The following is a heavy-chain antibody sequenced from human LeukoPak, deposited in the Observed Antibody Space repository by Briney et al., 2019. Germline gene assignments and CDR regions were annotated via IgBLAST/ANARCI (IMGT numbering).Heavy chain of an antibody. CDR1: GYTFTGYY. D-gene: IGHD3-10*01. CDR3: ASSRYGSTWFDP. V-gene: IGHV1-2*04. J-gene: IGHJ5*02. Sequence: ASVKVSCKASGYTFTGYYMHWVRQAPGQGLEWMGWIKPNSGGTNYAQKFQGWVTMTRDTSISTAYMELSRLRSDDTAVYYCASSRYGSTWFDPWGQGTLVTVSS. CDR2: IKPNSGGT.